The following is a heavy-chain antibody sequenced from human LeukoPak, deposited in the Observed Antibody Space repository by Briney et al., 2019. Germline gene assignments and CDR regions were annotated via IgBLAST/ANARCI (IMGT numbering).Heavy chain of an antibody. D-gene: IGHD3-22*01. CDR2: IYTSGST. CDR1: GDSISSYY. J-gene: IGHJ4*02. CDR3: ARDQYHYDSSGYYYYFDY. Sequence: PSETLSLTCTVSGDSISSYYWSWIRQPAGKGLEWIGRIYTSGSTNYNPSLKSRVTMSVDTSKNQISLKLSSVTAADTAVYYCARDQYHYDSSGYYYYFDYWGQGTLVTVSS. V-gene: IGHV4-4*07.